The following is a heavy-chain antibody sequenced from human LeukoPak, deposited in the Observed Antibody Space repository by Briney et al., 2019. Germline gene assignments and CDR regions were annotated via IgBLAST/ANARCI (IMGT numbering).Heavy chain of an antibody. J-gene: IGHJ4*02. CDR3: ARWGDYYDSSGYPSDY. CDR1: GYTFTSYG. CDR2: ISAYNGNT. Sequence: ASVKVSCKASGYTFTSYGISWVRQAPGQGREWMGWISAYNGNTNYAQKLQGRVTMTTDTSTSTAYMELRSLRSDDTAVYYCARWGDYYDSSGYPSDYWGQGTLVTVSS. V-gene: IGHV1-18*01. D-gene: IGHD3-22*01.